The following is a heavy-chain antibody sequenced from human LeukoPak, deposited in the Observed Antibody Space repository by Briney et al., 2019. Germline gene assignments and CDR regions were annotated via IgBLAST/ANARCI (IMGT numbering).Heavy chain of an antibody. CDR3: AREHYNSSSWYWDRLGYYYYYYMDV. J-gene: IGHJ6*03. D-gene: IGHD6-13*01. CDR1: GDSISTSSSY. V-gene: IGHV4-39*07. CDR2: IYYSGST. Sequence: SETLSLTCSVSGDSISTSSSYWGWIRQPPGKGLEWIGSIYYSGSTYYNTSLKSRVTISVDTSKNQFSLKLSSVTAADTAVYYCAREHYNSSSWYWDRLGYYYYYYMDVWGKGTTVTISS.